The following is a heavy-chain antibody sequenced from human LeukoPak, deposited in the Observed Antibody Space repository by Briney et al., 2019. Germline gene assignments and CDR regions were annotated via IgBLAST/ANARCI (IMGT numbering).Heavy chain of an antibody. CDR1: GGTFSSYA. D-gene: IGHD4-17*01. CDR3: ARASEPDYGAYVS. CDR2: IIPILGIA. V-gene: IGHV1-69*04. Sequence: GASVTVSFQSSGGTFSSYAIRWVRQAPGQGLAWMGRIIPILGIANYAQKFQGRVTITADKSTSTAYMELSSLRSEETAVYYCARASEPDYGAYVSWGQGTLVTVSS. J-gene: IGHJ5*02.